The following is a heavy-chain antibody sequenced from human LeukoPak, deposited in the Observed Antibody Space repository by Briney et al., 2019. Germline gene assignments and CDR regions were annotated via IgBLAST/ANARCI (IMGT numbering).Heavy chain of an antibody. J-gene: IGHJ4*02. V-gene: IGHV3-21*01. D-gene: IGHD1-7*01. Sequence: GGSLRLSCAASGFTFSSYSMNWVRQAPGKGLEWVSSISSSSSYIYYADSVKGRFTISGDNAKNSLYLQMNSLRAEDTAVYYCARSEGGDWNYTPNYWGQGTLVTVSS. CDR1: GFTFSSYS. CDR2: ISSSSSYI. CDR3: ARSEGGDWNYTPNY.